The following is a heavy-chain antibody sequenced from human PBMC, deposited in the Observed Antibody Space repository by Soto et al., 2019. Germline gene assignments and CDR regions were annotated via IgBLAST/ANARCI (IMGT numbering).Heavy chain of an antibody. CDR1: GFTFSSYG. CDR2: ISYDGSNK. Sequence: QVQLVESGGGVVQPGRSLRLSCAASGFTFSSYGMHWVRQAPGKGLEWVAVISYDGSNKYYADSVKGRFTISRDNSKNTLYLQMSSLRAEATPVYYCAKESRFGKSPQSDGMDVWGQGTAVTVSS. CDR3: AKESRFGKSPQSDGMDV. J-gene: IGHJ6*02. V-gene: IGHV3-30*18. D-gene: IGHD3-3*01.